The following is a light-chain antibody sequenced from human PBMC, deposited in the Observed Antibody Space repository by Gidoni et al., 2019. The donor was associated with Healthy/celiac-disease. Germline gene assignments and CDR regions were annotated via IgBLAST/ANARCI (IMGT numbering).Light chain of an antibody. V-gene: IGLV1-40*01. CDR1: SSNIGAGYD. Sequence: QSVLTQPPSVSGAPGPRVTISFTGGSSNIGAGYDVHWYQQLPGTAPKLLIYGTSNRPSGVPDRFSGSKSGTSASLAITGLQAEDEADYYCQSYDSSLSAVVFGGGTKLTVL. J-gene: IGLJ2*01. CDR3: QSYDSSLSAVV. CDR2: GTS.